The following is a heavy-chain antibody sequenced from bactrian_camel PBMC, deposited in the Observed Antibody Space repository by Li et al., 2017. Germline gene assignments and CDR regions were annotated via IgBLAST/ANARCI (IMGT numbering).Heavy chain of an antibody. CDR2: INSGGATT. V-gene: IGHV3S40*01. J-gene: IGHJ4*01. CDR1: GLTFHNRH. D-gene: IGHD6*01. Sequence: VQLVESGGGSVQAGGSLRLSCAISGLTFHNRHMGWFRQAPGKGLEWVSAINSGGATTYYVDSVKGRFTLSRDNAENMLYLQMNSLKPEDTAMYYCASGSRWYGKWGQGTQVTVS. CDR3: ASGSRWYGK.